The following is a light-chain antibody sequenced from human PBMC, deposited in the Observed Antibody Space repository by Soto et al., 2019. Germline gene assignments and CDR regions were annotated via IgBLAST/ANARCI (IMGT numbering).Light chain of an antibody. V-gene: IGKV1-12*01. CDR2: AAS. CDR1: QGISNW. CDR3: QQGDSFPIA. J-gene: IGKJ5*01. Sequence: DIQMTQSPSSVSASVGDTVTITCRASQGISNWLAWYQQKPGKAPNLLIYAASLLPSGVPSRFSGSGSGTDFTLTISSLQPEDFATYYCQQGDSFPIAFGQGTRLEIK.